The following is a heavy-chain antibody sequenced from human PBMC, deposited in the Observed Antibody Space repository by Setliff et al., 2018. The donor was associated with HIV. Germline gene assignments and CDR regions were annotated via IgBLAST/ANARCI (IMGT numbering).Heavy chain of an antibody. V-gene: IGHV4-39*01. Sequence: SETLSLTCTVSGGSISSSSYFWGWIRQPPGKGLEWIGSIYYSGTTYYNPSLKSRVTISVDPSKTQFSLTLTSVTAADTAVYHCARVGSVGYFRFFDYWGQGTLVTVSS. CDR2: IYYSGTT. CDR1: GGSISSSSYF. CDR3: ARVGSVGYFRFFDY. J-gene: IGHJ4*02. D-gene: IGHD1-26*01.